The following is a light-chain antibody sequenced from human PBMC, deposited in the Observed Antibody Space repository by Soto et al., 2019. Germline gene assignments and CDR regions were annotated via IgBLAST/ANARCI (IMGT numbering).Light chain of an antibody. Sequence: EIVLTQSPGTLSLSPGETGTLSCRASQSVSDFYLAWYQQKPGQAPRLLIYGASSRATGIPDRFSGSGSGTELTLTISRLEPEDFAVYYCQEYGNSPATFGQGTKVDIK. CDR3: QEYGNSPAT. V-gene: IGKV3-20*01. J-gene: IGKJ1*01. CDR2: GAS. CDR1: QSVSDFY.